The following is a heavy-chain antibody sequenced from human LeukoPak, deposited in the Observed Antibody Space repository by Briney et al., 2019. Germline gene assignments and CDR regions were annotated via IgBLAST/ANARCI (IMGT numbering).Heavy chain of an antibody. CDR2: INPNSGGT. V-gene: IGHV1-2*06. CDR3: AREKWFGESHDAFDI. Sequence: ASVKVSCKASGYTFTGYYMHWGRQAPGQGLEWMGRINPNSGGTNYAQKFQGRVTMTRDTSISTAYMELSRLRSDDTAVYYCAREKWFGESHDAFDIWGQGTMVTVSS. CDR1: GYTFTGYY. D-gene: IGHD3-10*01. J-gene: IGHJ3*02.